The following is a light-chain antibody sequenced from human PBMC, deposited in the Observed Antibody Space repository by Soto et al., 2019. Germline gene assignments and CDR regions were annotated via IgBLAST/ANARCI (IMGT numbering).Light chain of an antibody. Sequence: QSVLTQPPSVSGAPGQRVAISCTGSSSNIETNYDVHWYHHLPGTAPKLLIYGTNNRPSGVPDRFSGSRSGTSASLAITGPQAEEEGVYSSQPYDSSLRGGVFGGGTKLTV. V-gene: IGLV1-40*01. CDR3: QPYDSSLRGGV. J-gene: IGLJ3*02. CDR2: GTN. CDR1: SSNIETNYD.